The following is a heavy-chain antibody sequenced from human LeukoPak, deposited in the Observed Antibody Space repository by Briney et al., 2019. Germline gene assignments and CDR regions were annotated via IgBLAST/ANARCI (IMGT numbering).Heavy chain of an antibody. V-gene: IGHV4-39*07. J-gene: IGHJ5*02. CDR1: GGSISSSSYY. CDR3: ARVSYPMVRGDVGLFDP. Sequence: SETLSLTCTVSGGSISSSSYYWGWIRQPPGKGLEWIGSIYYSGSTYYNPSLKSRVTISVDTSKNQFSLKLSSVTAADTAVYYCARVSYPMVRGDVGLFDPWGQGTLVTVSS. CDR2: IYYSGST. D-gene: IGHD3-10*01.